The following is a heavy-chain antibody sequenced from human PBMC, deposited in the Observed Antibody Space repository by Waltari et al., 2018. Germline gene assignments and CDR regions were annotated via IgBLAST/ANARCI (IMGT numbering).Heavy chain of an antibody. V-gene: IGHV4-39*01. D-gene: IGHD3-22*01. CDR2: IYYSGST. CDR3: ASSSGYYFLNAFDI. Sequence: QLQLQESGPGLVKPSETLSLPCTVSGGSISSSSYYWGWIRQPPGKGLEWIGSIYYSGSTYYNPSLKSRVTISVDTSKNQFSLKLSSVTAADTAVYYCASSSGYYFLNAFDIWGQGTMVTVSS. CDR1: GGSISSSSYY. J-gene: IGHJ3*02.